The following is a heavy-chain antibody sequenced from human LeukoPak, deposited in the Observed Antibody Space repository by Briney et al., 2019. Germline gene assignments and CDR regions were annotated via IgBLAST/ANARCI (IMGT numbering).Heavy chain of an antibody. J-gene: IGHJ4*02. Sequence: GESLKISSKGFGYNFTTYWIGWVRQMPGKGLEWMGIIYPSDSNTRYSPSFQGEVSISIDKYISTAYLQWSRLKASDTAMYYCARHFGYSSSWFVDYWGQGTLVTVSS. CDR2: IYPSDSNT. D-gene: IGHD6-13*01. CDR3: ARHFGYSSSWFVDY. V-gene: IGHV5-51*01. CDR1: GYNFTTYW.